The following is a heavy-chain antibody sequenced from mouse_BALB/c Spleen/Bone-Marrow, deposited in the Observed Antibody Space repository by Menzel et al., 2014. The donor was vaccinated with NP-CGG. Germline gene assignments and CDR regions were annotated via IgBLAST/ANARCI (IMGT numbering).Heavy chain of an antibody. D-gene: IGHD1-1*01. CDR3: ASLYFYGSSYYTMDY. Sequence: EVMLVESGGGLVKPGGSLKLSCAASGFTFSSYAMSWVRQTPEKRLEWVASISSGGSTYYPDSVEGRFTISRDNARNILYLQMSSLRSEDTAMYYCASLYFYGSSYYTMDYWGQGTSVTVSS. CDR1: GFTFSSYA. CDR2: ISSGGST. V-gene: IGHV5-6-5*01. J-gene: IGHJ4*01.